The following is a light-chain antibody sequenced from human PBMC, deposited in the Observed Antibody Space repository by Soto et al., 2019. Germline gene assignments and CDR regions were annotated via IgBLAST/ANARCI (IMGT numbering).Light chain of an antibody. Sequence: QAVVTQEPSFSVSPGRTVTLTCGLSSGSVSTSYYPSWYQLTPGQAPRTLIYSTNTRSSGVPNRFSGSILENKAALTITGAQADDESDYYCVVYMGTGISVFGGGTKLTVL. CDR2: STN. V-gene: IGLV8-61*01. CDR3: VVYMGTGISV. J-gene: IGLJ3*02. CDR1: SGSVSTSYY.